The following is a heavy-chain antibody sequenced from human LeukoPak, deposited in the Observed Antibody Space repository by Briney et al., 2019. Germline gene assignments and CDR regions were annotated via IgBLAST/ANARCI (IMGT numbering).Heavy chain of an antibody. V-gene: IGHV1-18*01. CDR3: AKYGDPDSGGLLGKPYFDS. Sequence: ASVKVSCKASGYTSTSYGISWVRQAPGQGLEWMGWISAYNGNTNYAQKLQGRVTMTTDTSTSTAYMELRSLRSDDTAVYYCAKYGDPDSGGLLGKPYFDSWGQGALVTVSS. J-gene: IGHJ4*02. CDR2: ISAYNGNT. D-gene: IGHD3-22*01. CDR1: GYTSTSYG.